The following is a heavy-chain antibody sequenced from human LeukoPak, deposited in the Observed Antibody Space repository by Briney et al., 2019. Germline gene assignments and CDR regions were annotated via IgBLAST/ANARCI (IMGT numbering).Heavy chain of an antibody. V-gene: IGHV1-69*05. CDR3: AKLGYCSSTSCFRFDP. D-gene: IGHD2-2*01. CDR1: GGTFSSYA. CDR2: IIPIFGTA. J-gene: IGHJ5*02. Sequence: SVKVSCKASGGTFSSYAISWVRQAPGQGLEWMGGIIPIFGTANYAQKFQRRVTITTDESTSTAYMELSSLRSEDTAVYYCAKLGYCSSTSCFRFDPWGQGTLVTVSS.